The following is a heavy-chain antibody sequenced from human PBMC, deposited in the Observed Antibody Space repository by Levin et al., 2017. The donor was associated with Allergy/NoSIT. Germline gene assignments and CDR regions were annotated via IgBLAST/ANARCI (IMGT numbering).Heavy chain of an antibody. D-gene: IGHD1-26*01. Sequence: GGSLRLSCAASGFTFSSYSMNWVRQAPGKGLEWVSSISSGSSYIYYADSVKGRFTISRDNAKNSLYLQRNSLRAEDTAVYFCARSKIGYSGTYYFDYWGQGTLVTVSS. CDR3: ARSKIGYSGTYYFDY. J-gene: IGHJ4*02. CDR2: ISSGSSYI. CDR1: GFTFSSYS. V-gene: IGHV3-21*01.